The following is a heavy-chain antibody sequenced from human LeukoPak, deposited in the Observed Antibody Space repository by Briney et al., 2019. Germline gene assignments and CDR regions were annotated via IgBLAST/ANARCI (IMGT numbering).Heavy chain of an antibody. J-gene: IGHJ4*02. V-gene: IGHV3-30*04. CDR3: AKDSRVSGYYPYYCDY. CDR2: ISYDGSTK. Sequence: GRSLRLSCAASGFTFSSYAMHWVRQAPGKGLEWVAVISYDGSTKYYADSVKGRFTISRDNSKNTLYLQMNSLRAEDTAVYYCAKDSRVSGYYPYYCDYWGQGTLVTVSS. D-gene: IGHD3-22*01. CDR1: GFTFSSYA.